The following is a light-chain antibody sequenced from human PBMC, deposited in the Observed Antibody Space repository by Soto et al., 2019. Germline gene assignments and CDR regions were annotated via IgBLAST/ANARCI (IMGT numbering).Light chain of an antibody. Sequence: QSALTQPASVSGSPGQSITISCTGASSDIGSYNYVSWYQQHLGKAPKLIIYEVSNRPSGVSNRLSGSKSGNTASLTISGLQTEDEADYYCSSYTGTTTVFGGGTQLTV. V-gene: IGLV2-14*01. CDR2: EVS. CDR3: SSYTGTTTV. CDR1: SSDIGSYNY. J-gene: IGLJ3*02.